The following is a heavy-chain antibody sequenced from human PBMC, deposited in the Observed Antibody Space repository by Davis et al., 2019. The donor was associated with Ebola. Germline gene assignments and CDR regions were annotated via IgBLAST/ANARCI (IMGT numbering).Heavy chain of an antibody. CDR2: ISYDGSNK. Sequence: PGGSLRLSCAASGFTFSSYAMSWVRQAPGKGLEWVAVISYDGSNKYYADSVKGRFTISRDNSKNTLYLQMNDLRAGDSALYYCAKDRLVHDSWGQGTLVTVSS. CDR1: GFTFSSYA. D-gene: IGHD6-13*01. J-gene: IGHJ4*02. V-gene: IGHV3-30-3*01. CDR3: AKDRLVHDS.